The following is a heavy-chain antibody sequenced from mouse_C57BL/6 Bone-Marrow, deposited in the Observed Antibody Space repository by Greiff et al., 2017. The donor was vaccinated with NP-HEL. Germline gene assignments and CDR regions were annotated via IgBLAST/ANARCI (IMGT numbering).Heavy chain of an antibody. CDR1: GYSFTSYY. CDR2: IYPGSGNT. CDR3: ARRVYYCGSSLFDY. Sequence: VQLQQSGPELVKPGASVKISCKASGYSFTSYYIHWVKQRPGQGLEWIGWIYPGSGNTKYNEKFKGKATLTADTSSSTAYMQLSSLTSADSAVYYGARRVYYCGSSLFDYWGQGTTLTVSS. V-gene: IGHV1-66*01. D-gene: IGHD1-1*01. J-gene: IGHJ2*01.